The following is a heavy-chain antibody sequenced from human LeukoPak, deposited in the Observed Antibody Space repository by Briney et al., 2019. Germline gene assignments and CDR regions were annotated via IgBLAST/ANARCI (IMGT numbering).Heavy chain of an antibody. Sequence: ASVKVSCKASGYTFTGYYMHWVRQAPGQGLEWMGRINPNSGGTNYAQKFQGRVTMTRDTSISTAYMELSRPRSDDTAVYYCARGGMDSSGYPYFDYWGQGTLVTVSS. CDR3: ARGGMDSSGYPYFDY. D-gene: IGHD3-22*01. CDR1: GYTFTGYY. CDR2: INPNSGGT. V-gene: IGHV1-2*06. J-gene: IGHJ4*02.